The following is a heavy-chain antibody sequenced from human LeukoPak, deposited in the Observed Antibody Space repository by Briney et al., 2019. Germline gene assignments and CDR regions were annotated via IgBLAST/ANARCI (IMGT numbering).Heavy chain of an antibody. CDR2: ISGSGGST. V-gene: IGHV3-23*01. D-gene: IGHD3-16*01. Sequence: GGSLRLSCAASGFTFSSYAMSWVRQAPGKGLEWVSAISGSGGSTYYADSVKGRFTISRDNSKNTLYLQMNSLRAEDTAVHYCAKDIDLTYYFDYWGQGTLVTVSS. CDR1: GFTFSSYA. CDR3: AKDIDLTYYFDY. J-gene: IGHJ4*02.